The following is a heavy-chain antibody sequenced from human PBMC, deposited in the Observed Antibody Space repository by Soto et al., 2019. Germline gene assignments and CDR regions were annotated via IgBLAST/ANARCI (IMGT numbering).Heavy chain of an antibody. CDR3: ARILMNYYRLDY. D-gene: IGHD3-10*01. CDR2: IYYSGST. CDR1: DDSLSTYY. V-gene: IGHV4-30-4*01. J-gene: IGHJ4*02. Sequence: SETLSLTCNVSDDSLSTYYWSWIRQPPGKGLEWIGHIYYSGSTYYNPSLKSRAGISVDSSKSQVSLKLTSVTAADTAVYFCARILMNYYRLDYWGQGALVTVSS.